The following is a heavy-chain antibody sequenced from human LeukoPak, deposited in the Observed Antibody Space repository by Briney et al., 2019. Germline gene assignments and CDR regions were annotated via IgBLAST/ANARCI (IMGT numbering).Heavy chain of an antibody. J-gene: IGHJ4*02. CDR2: IWYDGSNK. V-gene: IGHV3-33*01. CDR3: AREGRYYYDSSGYYFPYFDY. D-gene: IGHD3-22*01. CDR1: GFTFSSYG. Sequence: GGPLRLSCAASGFTFSSYGMHWVRQAPGKGLEWVAVIWYDGSNKYYADSVKGRFTISRDNSKNTLYLQMNSLRAEDTAVYYCAREGRYYYDSSGYYFPYFDYWGQGTLVTVSS.